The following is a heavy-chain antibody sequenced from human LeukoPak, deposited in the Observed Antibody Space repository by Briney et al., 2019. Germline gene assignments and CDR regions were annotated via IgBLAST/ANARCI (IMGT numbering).Heavy chain of an antibody. D-gene: IGHD1-1*01. Sequence: SETLSLTCTVSGVSISSYYWTWIRQPPGKGLEWIGYIYYSGSTNYNPSLKSRVTISVDTSKNQLSLKLNSVTAADTAVYYFARAGQLEPPPPLIGYYYMDVWGKGTTVTVSS. CDR2: IYYSGST. V-gene: IGHV4-59*01. CDR1: GVSISSYY. CDR3: ARAGQLEPPPPLIGYYYMDV. J-gene: IGHJ6*03.